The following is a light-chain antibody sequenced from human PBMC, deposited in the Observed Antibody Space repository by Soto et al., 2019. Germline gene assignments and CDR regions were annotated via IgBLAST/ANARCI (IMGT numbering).Light chain of an antibody. Sequence: DIVMTQSPLSLPVTPGEPASISCRSSQSLLHSNGYKYLDWYLQKPGQSPQLLIYLGSNRAPGVPDRFSGSGSRTDFTLKISRVEAEDVGVYYCMQALQTPIMFGHGTRLEIK. CDR3: MQALQTPIM. CDR2: LGS. CDR1: QSLLHSNGYKY. V-gene: IGKV2-28*01. J-gene: IGKJ5*01.